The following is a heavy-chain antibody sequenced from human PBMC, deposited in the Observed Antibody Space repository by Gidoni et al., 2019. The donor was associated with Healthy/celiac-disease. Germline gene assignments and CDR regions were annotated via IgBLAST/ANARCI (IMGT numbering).Heavy chain of an antibody. J-gene: IGHJ4*02. D-gene: IGHD3-3*01. CDR1: GFTFSSTW. V-gene: IGHV3-7*01. Sequence: QPGGSLRLSCAASGFTFSSTWMSWVRQVPGKGLEWVANIKQDGSEKYYVDSVKGRFTISRDNAKNSLYLQMNSLRAEDTAVYYCARGGGYYTCWGPYYFDYWGQGTLVTVSS. CDR3: ARGGGYYTCWGPYYFDY. CDR2: IKQDGSEK.